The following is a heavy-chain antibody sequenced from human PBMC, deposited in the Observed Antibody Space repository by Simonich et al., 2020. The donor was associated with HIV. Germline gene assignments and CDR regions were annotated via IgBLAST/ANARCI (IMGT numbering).Heavy chain of an antibody. V-gene: IGHV4-34*01. CDR3: ARRTGYDLDY. CDR1: GGSFSGYY. Sequence: QVHLQQWGAGLLKPSETLSLTCAVYGGSFSGYYWNWIRQPPGKGLEWIGEINHSESPDYNSSLKSRVTISVDTSKNQFSLKLSSVTAADTAMYYCARRTGYDLDYWGQGTLVTVSS. J-gene: IGHJ4*02. CDR2: INHSESP. D-gene: IGHD5-12*01.